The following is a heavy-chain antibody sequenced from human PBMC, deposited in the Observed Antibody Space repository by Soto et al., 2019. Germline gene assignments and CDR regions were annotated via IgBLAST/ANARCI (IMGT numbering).Heavy chain of an antibody. J-gene: IGHJ4*02. V-gene: IGHV3-7*01. CDR1: GFTFSSYW. CDR2: IKQDGSEK. CDR3: ASPRLYYYDSSGSFDY. Sequence: EVQLVESGGGLVQPGGSLRLSCAASGFTFSSYWMSWVRQAPGKGLEWVANIKQDGSEKYYVDSVKGRFTISRDNAKNPLYLQKNSLRAEDTAVYYRASPRLYYYDSSGSFDYWGQGTLVTVSS. D-gene: IGHD3-22*01.